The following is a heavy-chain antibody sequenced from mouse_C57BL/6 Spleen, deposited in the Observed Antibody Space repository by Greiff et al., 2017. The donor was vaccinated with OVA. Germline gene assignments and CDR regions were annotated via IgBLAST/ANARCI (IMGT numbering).Heavy chain of an antibody. CDR3: ARANWGYFDY. V-gene: IGHV5-6*01. CDR1: GFTFSSYG. Sequence: EVQVVESGGDLVKPGGSLKLSCAASGFTFSSYGMSWVRQTPDKRLEWVATISSGGSYTYYPDSVKGRFTISRDNTKNTLYLQMSSLIAEDTAMYSCARANWGYFDYWGQGTTLTVSS. D-gene: IGHD4-1*02. CDR2: ISSGGSYT. J-gene: IGHJ2*01.